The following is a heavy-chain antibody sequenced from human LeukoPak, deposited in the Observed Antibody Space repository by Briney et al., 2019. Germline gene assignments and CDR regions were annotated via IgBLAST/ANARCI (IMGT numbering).Heavy chain of an antibody. V-gene: IGHV1-18*01. CDR2: VSHYNDNT. CDR1: GYIFTHFG. D-gene: IGHD3-10*01. J-gene: IGHJ5*02. Sequence: ASVKVSCKASGYIFTHFGISWVRQAPGQGPEWMGWVSHYNDNTVYNQELQDRLTLTTDTSTTTAYMELTNLRYDDTAVYYCARDRLSFTYGFFNEGDYFDPWGQGTLVIVSS. CDR3: ARDRLSFTYGFFNEGDYFDP.